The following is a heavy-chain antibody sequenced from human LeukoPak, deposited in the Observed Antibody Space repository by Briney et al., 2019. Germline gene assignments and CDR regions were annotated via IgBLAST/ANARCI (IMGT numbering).Heavy chain of an antibody. CDR1: GVSISPYY. J-gene: IGHJ3*01. CDR3: ARLSAAVHLGAFDL. D-gene: IGHD3-3*01. CDR2: IHTSGSN. Sequence: SETLSLTCAVSGVSISPYYWAWIRQPPGKGLEWIGYIHTSGSNNQYPSLKSRVTISVDKSNNHFSLRLTSVIAADTAVYYCARLSAAVHLGAFDLWGQGTMVTVSS. V-gene: IGHV4-4*09.